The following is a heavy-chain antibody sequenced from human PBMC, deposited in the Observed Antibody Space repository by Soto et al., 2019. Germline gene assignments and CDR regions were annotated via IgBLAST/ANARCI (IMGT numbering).Heavy chain of an antibody. D-gene: IGHD3-10*01. V-gene: IGHV3-23*01. CDR1: GFTFSTYT. J-gene: IGHJ4*02. CDR3: AKARCITTNCYVPDY. CDR2: ISASGGNP. Sequence: GGSLRLSCVASGFTFSTYTMSWVRQAPGKGLEWVSVISASGGNPSYADSVQGRFSISRDNAKNTLYLQMNSLRGEDTAMYYCAKARCITTNCYVPDYRGQGTMVTVSS.